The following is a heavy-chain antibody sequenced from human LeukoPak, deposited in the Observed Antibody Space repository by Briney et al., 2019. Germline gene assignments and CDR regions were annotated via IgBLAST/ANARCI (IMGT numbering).Heavy chain of an antibody. CDR1: GGSISSGGYS. J-gene: IGHJ6*02. CDR2: IYHSGST. Sequence: SQTLSLTCAVSGGSISSGGYSWSWIRQPPGKGLEWIGYIYHSGSTYYNPSLKSRVTISVDRSKNQFSLKLSSVTAADTAVYYCARVLLYYYYGMDVWGQGTTVTVSS. CDR3: ARVLLYYYYGMDV. V-gene: IGHV4-30-2*01.